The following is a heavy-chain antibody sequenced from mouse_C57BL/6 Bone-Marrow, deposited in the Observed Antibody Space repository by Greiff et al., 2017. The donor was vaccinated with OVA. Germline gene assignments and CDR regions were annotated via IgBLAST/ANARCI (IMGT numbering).Heavy chain of an antibody. CDR1: GFTFSDYY. CDR3: ARHDDAMDY. V-gene: IGHV5-12*01. CDR2: ISNGGGST. J-gene: IGHJ4*01. Sequence: EVKVEESGGGLVQPGGSLKLSCAASGFTFSDYYMYWVRQTPEKRLEWVAYISNGGGSTYYPDTVKGRFTISRDNAKNTLYLQMSRLKSEDTAMYYCARHDDAMDYWGQGTSVTVSS.